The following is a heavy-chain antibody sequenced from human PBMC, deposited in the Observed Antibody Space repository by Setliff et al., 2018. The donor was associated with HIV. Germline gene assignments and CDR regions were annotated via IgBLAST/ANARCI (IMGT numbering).Heavy chain of an antibody. Sequence: RPGGSLRLSCVTSEFTFTNAWMNWIRQAPGKGLEWVSGIGWNGGVVQYAKSVKGRFTISRDNAKNSLYLGLNSLTADDTALYYCARDHDDEWELRPLGLWGRGTLVTVSS. CDR2: IGWNGGVV. CDR1: EFTFTNAW. J-gene: IGHJ4*02. D-gene: IGHD1-26*01. CDR3: ARDHDDEWELRPLGL. V-gene: IGHV3-20*04.